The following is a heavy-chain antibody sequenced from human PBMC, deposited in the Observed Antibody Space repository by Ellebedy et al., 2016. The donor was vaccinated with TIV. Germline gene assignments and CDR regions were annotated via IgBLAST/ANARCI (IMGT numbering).Heavy chain of an antibody. CDR2: INPSGGST. CDR3: ARDLLPYYDFWSGYGMDV. J-gene: IGHJ6*02. CDR1: GYTFSSYF. Sequence: AASVNVSCKASGYTFSSYFMHWVRQAPGQGLEWMGIINPSGGSTSYARKFQGRVTMTRDTSTSTVYMELSSLRSEDTAVYYCARDLLPYYDFWSGYGMDVWGQGTTVTVSS. V-gene: IGHV1-46*01. D-gene: IGHD3-3*01.